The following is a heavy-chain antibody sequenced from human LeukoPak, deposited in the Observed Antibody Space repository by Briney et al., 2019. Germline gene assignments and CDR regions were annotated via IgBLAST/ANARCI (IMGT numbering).Heavy chain of an antibody. CDR1: GFTFSSYA. CDR3: ARDPDSSGPSYFDY. Sequence: GESLKISCAASGFTFSSYAMHWVRQAPGKGLEWVAVISYDGSNKYYADSVKGRFTISRDNSKNTLYLQMNSLRAEDTAVYYCARDPDSSGPSYFDYWGQGTLVTVSS. CDR2: ISYDGSNK. D-gene: IGHD3-22*01. J-gene: IGHJ4*02. V-gene: IGHV3-30-3*01.